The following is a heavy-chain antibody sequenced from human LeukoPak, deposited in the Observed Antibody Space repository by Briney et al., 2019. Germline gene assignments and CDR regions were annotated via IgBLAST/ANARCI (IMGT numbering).Heavy chain of an antibody. CDR3: AKDPLLDYGSGRFYYYFYMDV. D-gene: IGHD3-10*01. CDR1: GFVFSSYA. CDR2: IDASGSNI. Sequence: PGGSLRLSCAASGFVFSSYAMNWVRQAPGKGLEWVSVIDASGSNIESADSVKGRFTISRDNSKKILYLEMNRLRVEDTAVYYCAKDPLLDYGSGRFYYYFYMDVWGKGTTVTVSS. V-gene: IGHV3-23*01. J-gene: IGHJ6*03.